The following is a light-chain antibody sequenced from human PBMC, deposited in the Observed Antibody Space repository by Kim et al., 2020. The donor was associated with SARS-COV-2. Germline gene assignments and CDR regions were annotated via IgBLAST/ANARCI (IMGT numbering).Light chain of an antibody. V-gene: IGKV1-27*01. CDR3: QRYDSAPWT. CDR1: QGIGTS. CDR2: AAS. Sequence: SVGDRVTITCRARQGIGTSLAWDKQKPGKGPQLLIYAASALQSGVPSRCSGSGSGTDFTLAISRLQPEEVATYYCQRYDSAPWTFGQGTKVDSK. J-gene: IGKJ1*01.